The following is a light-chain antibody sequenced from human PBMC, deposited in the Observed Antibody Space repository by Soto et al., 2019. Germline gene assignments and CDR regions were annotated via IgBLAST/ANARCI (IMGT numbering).Light chain of an antibody. CDR2: DVN. J-gene: IGLJ1*01. V-gene: IGLV2-11*01. CDR3: CSYAGTYTRV. Sequence: QSALTQPRSVSGSPGQSVTISCTRTSSDVANYKYVSWYQQHPGKAPKLMIYDVNKRPSGVPYRFSGSKSGNTASPTISGLQAEDEADYYCCSYAGTYTRVFGTGTKVTVL. CDR1: SSDVANYKY.